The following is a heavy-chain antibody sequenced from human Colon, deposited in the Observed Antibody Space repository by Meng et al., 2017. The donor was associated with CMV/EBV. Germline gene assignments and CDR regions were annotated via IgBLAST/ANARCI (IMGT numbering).Heavy chain of an antibody. J-gene: IGHJ4*02. Sequence: QVQLVQSGAEGTKPGSSVKVSCKTSVDIISTQAVSWVRQAPGQGLEWKGRMNPNSGNTVYAQKFQGRVTMTKNTSISTAYMELSSLRSEDTAVYYCAPSFGESPFDYWGQGTLVTVSS. CDR1: VDIISTQA. CDR2: MNPNSGNT. CDR3: APSFGESPFDY. V-gene: IGHV1-8*01. D-gene: IGHD3-10*01.